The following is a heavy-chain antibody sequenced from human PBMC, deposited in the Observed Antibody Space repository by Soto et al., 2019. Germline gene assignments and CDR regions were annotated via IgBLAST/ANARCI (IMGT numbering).Heavy chain of an antibody. Sequence: QVQLVESGGGVVQPGRSLRLSCAVSGFPLSDYGMHWVRQDPGKGLEWVAVIWYDESKKYYADSVKGRFTISRDNSKNTLYLQMNRLRAEDTAVYYCASERGSSYFDYWGQGTLVNVSS. CDR1: GFPLSDYG. J-gene: IGHJ4*02. CDR3: ASERGSSYFDY. CDR2: IWYDESKK. V-gene: IGHV3-33*01. D-gene: IGHD1-26*01.